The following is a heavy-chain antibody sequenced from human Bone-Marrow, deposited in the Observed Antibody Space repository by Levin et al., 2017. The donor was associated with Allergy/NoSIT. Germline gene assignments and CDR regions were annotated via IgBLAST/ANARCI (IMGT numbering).Heavy chain of an antibody. Sequence: PGGSLRLSCVASGLTFSNYAMAWVRQAPGKGLQWVTIISGSGATTYYADSVKGRFTISRDNSKNTLYLQMSNLGAEDTAVYYCAKDKSNNWAYYFDYWGQGTLVTVSS. CDR1: GLTFSNYA. CDR3: AKDKSNNWAYYFDY. CDR2: ISGSGATT. V-gene: IGHV3-23*01. D-gene: IGHD1-1*01. J-gene: IGHJ4*02.